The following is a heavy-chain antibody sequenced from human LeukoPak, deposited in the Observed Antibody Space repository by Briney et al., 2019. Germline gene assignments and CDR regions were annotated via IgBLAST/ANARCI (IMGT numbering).Heavy chain of an antibody. Sequence: SETLSLTCAVSGDSINNGKWWSWVRQPPGKGLEWIGEIYHSGSTNYNPSLKSRVTISVDKSKNQFSLKLSSVTAADTAVYYCARFPSITMVRGVISYGGFYWGQGTLVTVSS. J-gene: IGHJ4*02. CDR2: IYHSGST. CDR1: GDSINNGKW. D-gene: IGHD3-10*01. V-gene: IGHV4-4*02. CDR3: ARFPSITMVRGVISYGGFY.